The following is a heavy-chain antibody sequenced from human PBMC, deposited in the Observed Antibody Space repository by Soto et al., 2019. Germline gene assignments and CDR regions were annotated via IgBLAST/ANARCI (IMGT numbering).Heavy chain of an antibody. D-gene: IGHD6-19*01. J-gene: IGHJ4*02. CDR3: AADVRSGWFDFDY. CDR1: GFTFTSSA. V-gene: IGHV1-58*01. Sequence: SVKVSCKASGFTFTSSAVQWVRQARGQRLEWIGWIVVGSGNTNYAQKFQERVTITRDMSTSTAYMGLSSLRSEDTAVYYCAADVRSGWFDFDYWGQGTLVTVSS. CDR2: IVVGSGNT.